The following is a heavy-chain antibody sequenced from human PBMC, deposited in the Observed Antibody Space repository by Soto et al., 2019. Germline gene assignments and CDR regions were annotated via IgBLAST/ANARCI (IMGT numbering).Heavy chain of an antibody. CDR1: GYTFTSYD. CDR2: ISAYNGNT. J-gene: IGHJ4*02. Sequence: QVQLVQSGAEVKKPGASVKVSCKASGYTFTSYDISWVRQAPGQGLEWMGWISAYNGNTNYAQKLQGRVTMTTDTSTSTADMDQRTLGSDATAVYYCASDLPSVDYWGQGTLVTVSS. CDR3: ASDLPSVDY. V-gene: IGHV1-18*01.